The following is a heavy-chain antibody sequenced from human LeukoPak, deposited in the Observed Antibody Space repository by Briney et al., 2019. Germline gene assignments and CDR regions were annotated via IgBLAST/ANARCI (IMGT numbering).Heavy chain of an antibody. V-gene: IGHV1-46*01. Sequence: ASVTVSCKASGYTFTSYYMHWVRQAPGQGLEWMGIINPSGGSTSYAQKFQGRVTMTRDMSTSTVYMELSSLRSEDTAVYYCARAGPYGNYDYYYMDVWGKGTTVTVSS. CDR3: ARAGPYGNYDYYYMDV. CDR2: INPSGGST. CDR1: GYTFTSYY. J-gene: IGHJ6*03. D-gene: IGHD4-17*01.